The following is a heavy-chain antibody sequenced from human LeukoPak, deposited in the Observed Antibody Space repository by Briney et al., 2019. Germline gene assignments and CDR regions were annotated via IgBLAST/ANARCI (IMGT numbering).Heavy chain of an antibody. CDR3: ARNQWLDFDAFDI. Sequence: PGGSLRLSCAASGFTFSTYWMSWVRQAPGKGLEWAANIKQDGSEKYYVVSVKGRFTISRDNARNSLYLQMNSLRAEDTAVYYCARNQWLDFDAFDIWGQGTMVTVSS. J-gene: IGHJ3*02. V-gene: IGHV3-7*01. CDR1: GFTFSTYW. D-gene: IGHD6-19*01. CDR2: IKQDGSEK.